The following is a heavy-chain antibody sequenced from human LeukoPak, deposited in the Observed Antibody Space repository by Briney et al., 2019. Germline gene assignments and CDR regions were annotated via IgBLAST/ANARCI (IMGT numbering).Heavy chain of an antibody. V-gene: IGHV1-46*01. D-gene: IGHD2-2*01. J-gene: IGHJ4*02. CDR1: GYTFTSYY. CDR2: INPSSGST. CDR3: ARESLRGYCGSANCPTDY. Sequence: ASVKVSCKASGYTFTSYYMHWVRQAPGQGLEWMGIINPSSGSTTYAQKFQGRVTMTRDTSTSTVYMELSSLTYEDKAVYYCARESLRGYCGSANCPTDYWGQGTLGTVSS.